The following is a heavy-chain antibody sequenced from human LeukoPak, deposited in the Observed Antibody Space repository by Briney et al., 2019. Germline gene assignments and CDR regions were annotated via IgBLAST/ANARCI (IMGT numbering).Heavy chain of an antibody. CDR3: ARDQEGYFDCLTRGAFDI. CDR1: GGTFSSYA. V-gene: IGHV1-69*04. CDR2: IIPILGIA. Sequence: ASVKVSCKASGGTFSSYAISWVRQAPGQGLEWMGRIIPILGIANYAQKFQGRVTITADKSTSTAYMELSSLRSEDTAVYYCARDQEGYFDCLTRGAFDIWGQGTMVTVSS. J-gene: IGHJ3*02. D-gene: IGHD3-9*01.